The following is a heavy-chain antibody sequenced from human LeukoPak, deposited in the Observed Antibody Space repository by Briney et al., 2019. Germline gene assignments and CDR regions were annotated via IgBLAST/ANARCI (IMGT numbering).Heavy chain of an antibody. V-gene: IGHV1-3*03. D-gene: IGHD3-22*01. CDR2: INAGNGNT. CDR3: ARSITMIAAYDY. Sequence: ASVKVSCKASGYTFTSYGISWVRQAPGQGLEWMGWINAGNGNTKYSQEFQGRVTITRDTSASTAYMELSSLRSEDMAVYYCARSITMIAAYDYWGQGTLVTVSS. CDR1: GYTFTSYG. J-gene: IGHJ4*02.